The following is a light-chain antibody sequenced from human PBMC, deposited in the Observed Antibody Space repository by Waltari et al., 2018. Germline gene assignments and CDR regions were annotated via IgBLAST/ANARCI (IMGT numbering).Light chain of an antibody. Sequence: EIVMTQSPATLSVSPGERATLSCRASQSVSSNLAWYQQKPGQAPRLLIYGASTRATGIPARFSGSGSGTEFTLTISSLQSEDFAVYYCQQYGGSPLWTFGQGTKVEIK. CDR3: QQYGGSPLWT. CDR2: GAS. CDR1: QSVSSN. V-gene: IGKV3-15*01. J-gene: IGKJ1*01.